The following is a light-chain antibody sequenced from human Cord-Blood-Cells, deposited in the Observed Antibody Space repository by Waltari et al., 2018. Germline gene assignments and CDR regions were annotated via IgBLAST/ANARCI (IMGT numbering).Light chain of an antibody. J-gene: IGLJ3*02. CDR1: SSDVGSYNL. V-gene: IGLV2-23*01. Sequence: QSALTQPASVSGSPGQSITISCTGTSSDVGSYNLVSWYQQHPGKSPKLMIYEGSKRPSGVSNRFTGSKSSNTASRTISGLQAEDEADYYCCSYAGSSTLVFGGGTKLTVL. CDR2: EGS. CDR3: CSYAGSSTLV.